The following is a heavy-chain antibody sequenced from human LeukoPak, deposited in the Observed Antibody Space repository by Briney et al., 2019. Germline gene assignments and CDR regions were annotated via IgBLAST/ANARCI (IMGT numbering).Heavy chain of an antibody. CDR1: GFTFSSYA. CDR3: AKDPLGVGATGWFDS. Sequence: GGSLRLSCAASGFTFSSYAMSWVRQAPGKGLEWVSAISGSGGSTYYADSVKGRFTISRDNSKNTLYLQMNSLRAEDTAVYYCAKDPLGVGATGWFDSWGQGTLVTVSS. CDR2: ISGSGGST. J-gene: IGHJ5*01. D-gene: IGHD1-26*01. V-gene: IGHV3-23*01.